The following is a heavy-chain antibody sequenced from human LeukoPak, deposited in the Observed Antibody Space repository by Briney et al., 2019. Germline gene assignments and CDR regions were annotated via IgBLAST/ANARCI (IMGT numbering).Heavy chain of an antibody. CDR3: ARLVADSSASSGYYYYMDV. Sequence: KPSEPLSLTCAVYGGSFSGYYWSWIRQPPGKGLEWIGEINHSGSTNYNPSLKSRVTISVDTSKNQFSLKLSSVTAADTAVYYCARLVADSSASSGYYYYMDVWGKGTTVTISS. CDR1: GGSFSGYY. J-gene: IGHJ6*03. D-gene: IGHD3-22*01. V-gene: IGHV4-34*01. CDR2: INHSGST.